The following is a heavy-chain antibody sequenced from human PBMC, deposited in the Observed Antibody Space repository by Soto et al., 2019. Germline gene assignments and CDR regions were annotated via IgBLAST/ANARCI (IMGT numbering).Heavy chain of an antibody. Sequence: PSETLSLTCAVYGGSFSGYYWSWIRQPPGKGLEWIGEINHSGSTNYNPSLKSRVTISVDTSKNQFSLKLSCVTAADTAVYYCARAIFGVVTLNWFDPWGQGTLVTVSS. V-gene: IGHV4-34*01. CDR2: INHSGST. CDR1: GGSFSGYY. CDR3: ARAIFGVVTLNWFDP. J-gene: IGHJ5*02. D-gene: IGHD3-3*01.